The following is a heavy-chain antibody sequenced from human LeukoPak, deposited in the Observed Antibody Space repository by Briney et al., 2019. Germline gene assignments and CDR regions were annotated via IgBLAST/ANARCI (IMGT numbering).Heavy chain of an antibody. J-gene: IGHJ6*02. CDR2: IYHSGST. CDR3: ASGGYYYYGMDV. Sequence: NPGGSLRLSCAASGFTFSSYRMNWVRQPPGKGLEWIGEIYHSGSTNYNPSLKSRVTISVDKSKNQFSLKLSSVTAADTAVYYCASGGYYYYGMDVWGQGTTVTVSS. D-gene: IGHD3-16*01. V-gene: IGHV4-4*02. CDR1: GFTFSSYR.